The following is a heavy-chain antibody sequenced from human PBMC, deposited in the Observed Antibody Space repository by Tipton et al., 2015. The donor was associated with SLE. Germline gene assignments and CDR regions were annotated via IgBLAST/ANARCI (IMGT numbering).Heavy chain of an antibody. V-gene: IGHV3-11*01. Sequence: SLRLSCAVSGLSISDNYMSWIRQAPGKGLEWVSYISTGGTIYYRDSVKGRFTISRDNAKNSLFLQMNSLRAEDTAVYYCTRDPGQDYYNGLDVWGQGTTVTVSS. CDR3: TRDPGQDYYNGLDV. J-gene: IGHJ6*02. CDR2: ISTGGTI. CDR1: GLSISDNY.